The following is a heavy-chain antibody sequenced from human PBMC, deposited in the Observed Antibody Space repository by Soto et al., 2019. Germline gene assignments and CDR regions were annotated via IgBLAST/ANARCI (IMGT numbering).Heavy chain of an antibody. CDR2: ISYDGNDR. Sequence: QVQLVESGGGVVQPGRSLTVSCAASGFTFSNYGMHWVRQPPGKGLAWVAVISYDGNDRHYTDSVKGRFTISRDNSKKTLYSQMNSLRAEDTAVYYRAQNVYGPPFEYWGQGTLVTVSS. CDR3: AQNVYGPPFEY. CDR1: GFTFSNYG. D-gene: IGHD4-17*01. V-gene: IGHV3-30*03. J-gene: IGHJ4*02.